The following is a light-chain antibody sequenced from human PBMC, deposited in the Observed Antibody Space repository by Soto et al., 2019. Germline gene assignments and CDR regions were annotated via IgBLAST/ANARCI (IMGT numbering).Light chain of an antibody. V-gene: IGKV4-1*01. Sequence: DIVMTQSPDSLAVSLGERATIHCKSSQSILYSSNNKNYLTWYQQKPGQPPKLLIYWASTRESGVPDRFSGSGSGTDFPLTISSLQAEDVAVYYCQQYYSIPLSFGGGTKVEIK. CDR3: QQYYSIPLS. CDR1: QSILYSSNNKNY. CDR2: WAS. J-gene: IGKJ4*01.